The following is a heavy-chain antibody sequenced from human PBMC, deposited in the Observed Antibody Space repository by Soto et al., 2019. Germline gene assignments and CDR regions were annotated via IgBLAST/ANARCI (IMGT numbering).Heavy chain of an antibody. CDR1: GFTFSSYS. D-gene: IGHD1-26*01. V-gene: IGHV3-23*01. J-gene: IGHJ5*02. Sequence: GGSLRLSCAASGFTFSSYSMNWVRQTPGKGPEWVSAITGRGDSTYYADSVKGRFTISRDNSKSTLYLQMMSLRAEDTAVYYCAKDLYVQPPSGWFDPWGQGTVVTVS. CDR3: AKDLYVQPPSGWFDP. CDR2: ITGRGDST.